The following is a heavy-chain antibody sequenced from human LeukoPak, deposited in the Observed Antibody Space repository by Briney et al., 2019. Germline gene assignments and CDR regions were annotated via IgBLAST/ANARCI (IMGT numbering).Heavy chain of an antibody. V-gene: IGHV4-59*01. J-gene: IGHJ6*03. CDR1: AASISGYY. D-gene: IGHD6-19*01. CDR2: IYSSGSS. CDR3: ARSLAVAGYSYYYYLDV. Sequence: SETLSLTCTVSAASISGYYWSWILQPPGKGLEWIAYIYSSGSSNYNPSLNSRVTISVDTSKNQFSLRLNSVTAADTAEYFCARSLAVAGYSYYYYLDVWGTGTTVAVSS.